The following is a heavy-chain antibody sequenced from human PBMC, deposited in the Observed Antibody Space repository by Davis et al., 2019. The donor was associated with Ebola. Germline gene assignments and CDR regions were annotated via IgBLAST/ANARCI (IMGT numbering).Heavy chain of an antibody. Sequence: GESLKISCAASGFTFRNYWMSWVRQAPGKGLEWVANINQDGSERYYVDSVKGRFTISRDNAKNSLYLQMNSLRVEDTAMYYCATRAYPGFWGQGTLVTVSS. CDR1: GFTFRNYW. D-gene: IGHD2-2*02. CDR2: INQDGSER. V-gene: IGHV3-7*01. CDR3: ATRAYPGF. J-gene: IGHJ4*02.